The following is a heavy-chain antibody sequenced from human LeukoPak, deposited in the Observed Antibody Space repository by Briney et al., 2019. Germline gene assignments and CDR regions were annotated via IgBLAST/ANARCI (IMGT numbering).Heavy chain of an antibody. CDR2: IYPGDSHT. D-gene: IGHD2-2*02. V-gene: IGHV5-51*01. Sequence: GESLKISCKGSGYSFTNYWIGWVRQMPGKGLEWMGIIYPGDSHTRYSPSFQDQVTISVDKSISTAYLQWSSLKASDTAMYYCARGPYAYTSSATLGSYNWFDPWGQGSLVTVSS. CDR1: GYSFTNYW. CDR3: ARGPYAYTSSATLGSYNWFDP. J-gene: IGHJ5*02.